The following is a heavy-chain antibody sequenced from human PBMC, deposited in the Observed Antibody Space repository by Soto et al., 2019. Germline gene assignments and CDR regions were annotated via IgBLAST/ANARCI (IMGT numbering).Heavy chain of an antibody. D-gene: IGHD3-22*01. CDR3: ATLIDSSGYGDAFDI. CDR2: MNPNSGNT. CDR1: GYTFTSYD. Sequence: APVKVSCKASGYTFTSYDINWVRQATGQGLEWMGWMNPNSGNTGYAQKFQGRVTMTRNTSISTAYMELSSLRSEDTAVYYCATLIDSSGYGDAFDIWGQGTMVTVSS. V-gene: IGHV1-8*01. J-gene: IGHJ3*02.